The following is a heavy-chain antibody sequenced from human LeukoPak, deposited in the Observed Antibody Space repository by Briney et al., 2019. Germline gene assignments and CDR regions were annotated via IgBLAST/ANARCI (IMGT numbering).Heavy chain of an antibody. CDR1: GFTFSSYG. CDR2: ISYDGSNK. Sequence: GRSLRLSCAASGFTFSSYGMHWVRQAPGKGLEWVAVISYDGSNKYYADSVKGRFTISRDNSKNTLYLQVNSLRAEDTAVYYCAKDGNRYGQRGGHYYYYYGMDVWGQGTTVTVSS. CDR3: AKDGNRYGQRGGHYYYYYGMDV. V-gene: IGHV3-30*18. D-gene: IGHD5-18*01. J-gene: IGHJ6*02.